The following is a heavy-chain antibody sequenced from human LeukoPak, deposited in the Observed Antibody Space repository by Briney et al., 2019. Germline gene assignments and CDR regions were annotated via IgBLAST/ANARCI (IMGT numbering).Heavy chain of an antibody. Sequence: SETLSLTCTVSGDSINSDYWNWIRQHPGKGLEWIGVIYYSGSTNYNPSLKSRVTISVDASRSHFSLKLNSVTAADTAVYYCARRMKLAAKGDAFDIWGQGTMVTVSS. CDR2: IYYSGST. J-gene: IGHJ3*02. CDR3: ARRMKLAAKGDAFDI. D-gene: IGHD2-15*01. V-gene: IGHV4-59*08. CDR1: GDSINSDY.